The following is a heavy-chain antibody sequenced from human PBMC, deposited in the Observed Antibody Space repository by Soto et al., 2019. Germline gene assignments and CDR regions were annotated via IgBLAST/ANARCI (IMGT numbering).Heavy chain of an antibody. J-gene: IGHJ1*01. CDR2: ISPHDGHT. D-gene: IGHD3-22*01. CDR3: ARDRLPVPDKTMISQY. V-gene: IGHV1-18*01. CDR1: GYIFNVFG. Sequence: QVQLVQSGAEVKKPGASVKVSCKTSGYIFNVFGITWVRQAPGQGLEWMGWISPHDGHTIYGQGRVPRTTDQATSTAYMELRSLRSDDTAVYYCARDRLPVPDKTMISQYWGQGTQVTVSS.